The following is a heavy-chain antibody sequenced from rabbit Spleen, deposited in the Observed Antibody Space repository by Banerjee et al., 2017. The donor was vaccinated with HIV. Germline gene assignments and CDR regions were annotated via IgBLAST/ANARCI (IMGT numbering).Heavy chain of an antibody. CDR1: GFSFSDKAV. J-gene: IGHJ4*01. D-gene: IGHD4-1*01. Sequence: QEQLVESGGGLVQPGGSLKVSCKASGFSFSDKAVMCWVRQAPGKGLEWIACSNTVTGKTVYASWAKGRFSISKPSSTTVTLQMTSLTAADTATYFCARGDSGGWGDWNLWGPGTLVTVS. V-gene: IGHV1S45*01. CDR2: SNTVTGKT. CDR3: ARGDSGGWGDWNL.